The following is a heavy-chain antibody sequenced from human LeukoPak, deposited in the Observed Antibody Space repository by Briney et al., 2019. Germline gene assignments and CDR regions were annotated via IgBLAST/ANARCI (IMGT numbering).Heavy chain of an antibody. CDR2: IYSGGST. J-gene: IGHJ4*02. D-gene: IGHD2-15*01. Sequence: PGGSLRLSCAASGFTVSSNYMSWVRQAPGKGLEWVSVIYSGGSTYYADSVKGRFTISRDNSKNTLCLQMNSLRAEDTAVYYCARADCSGGSCYSGDYFDYWGQGTLVTVSS. CDR3: ARADCSGGSCYSGDYFDY. CDR1: GFTVSSNY. V-gene: IGHV3-66*01.